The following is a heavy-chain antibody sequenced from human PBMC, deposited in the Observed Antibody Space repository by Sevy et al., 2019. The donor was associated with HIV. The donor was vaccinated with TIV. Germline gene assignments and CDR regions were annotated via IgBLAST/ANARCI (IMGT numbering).Heavy chain of an antibody. CDR1: GGSISSGVYS. V-gene: IGHV4-30-2*06. CDR3: ARDGGTLTTPGAFDF. J-gene: IGHJ3*01. CDR2: IYHTGST. Sequence: SETLSLTCAVSGGSISSGVYSWNWIRQSPGKGLEWIGYIYHTGSTYYNPSLKSRLTMSVDMSKNQFSLKMNSLTAAETAVYYCARDGGTLTTPGAFDFWGQGTMVTVSS. D-gene: IGHD4-4*01.